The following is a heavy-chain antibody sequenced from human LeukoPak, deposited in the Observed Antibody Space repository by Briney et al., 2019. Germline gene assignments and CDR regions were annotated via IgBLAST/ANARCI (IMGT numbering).Heavy chain of an antibody. D-gene: IGHD6-19*01. CDR2: INPNSGGT. V-gene: IGHV1-2*02. J-gene: IGHJ3*02. Sequence: GASVKVSCKASGYTFTSYYMHWVRQAPGQGLEWMGWINPNSGGTNYAQKFQGRVTMTRDTSISTAYMELSRLRSDDTAVYYCARPTGYSSGWDDDAFDIWGQGTMVTVSS. CDR1: GYTFTSYY. CDR3: ARPTGYSSGWDDDAFDI.